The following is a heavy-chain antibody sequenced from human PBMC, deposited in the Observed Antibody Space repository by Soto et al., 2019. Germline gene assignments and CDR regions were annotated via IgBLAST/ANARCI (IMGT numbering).Heavy chain of an antibody. D-gene: IGHD1-26*01. Sequence: PGGSLRLSCAASGFTFSSYGMHWVRQAPGKGLEWVAVISYDGSNTYYADSVKGRFTISRDNSKKMLYLQMNSLRAEDTSVYYCAKEGGLSGSYYISSSYYFDYWGQGTLVTVSS. CDR1: GFTFSSYG. J-gene: IGHJ4*02. CDR2: ISYDGSNT. V-gene: IGHV3-30*18. CDR3: AKEGGLSGSYYISSSYYFDY.